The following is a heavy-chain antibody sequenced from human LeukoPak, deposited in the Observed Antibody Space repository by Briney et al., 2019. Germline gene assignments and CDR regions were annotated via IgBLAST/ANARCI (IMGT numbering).Heavy chain of an antibody. V-gene: IGHV3-30*02. D-gene: IGHD7-27*01. CDR1: GFTFSSYG. CDR2: IRYDGSNK. J-gene: IGHJ5*02. Sequence: GGSLRLSCAASGFTFSSYGMHWVRQAPGKGLEWVAFIRYDGSNKYYADSVKGRFTISRDNSKNTLYLQMNSLRAEDTAVYYCARESSWGSNWFDPWGQGTLVTVSS. CDR3: ARESSWGSNWFDP.